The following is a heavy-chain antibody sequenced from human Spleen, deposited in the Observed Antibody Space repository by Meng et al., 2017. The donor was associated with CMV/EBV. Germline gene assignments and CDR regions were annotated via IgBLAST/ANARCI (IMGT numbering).Heavy chain of an antibody. CDR3: ARDSYPYYYNSGTYRLNNWFDS. V-gene: IGHV1-46*01. D-gene: IGHD3-10*01. CDR2: INPSGGST. J-gene: IGHJ5*01. Sequence: YYMHWVRQAPGQGLEWMGIINPSGGSTTFAQNFKGRVAMTRDTSTRTVYLELSSLRSEDTAVYYCARDSYPYYYNSGTYRLNNWFDSWGQGTLVTVSS. CDR1: YY.